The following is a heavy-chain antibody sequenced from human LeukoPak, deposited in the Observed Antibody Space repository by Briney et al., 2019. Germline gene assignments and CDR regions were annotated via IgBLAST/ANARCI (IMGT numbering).Heavy chain of an antibody. J-gene: IGHJ1*01. Sequence: PSETLSLTCSVSGDSVSRSDSYWDWIRQPPGKGLEWIGTIYYSGRTYYSPSLNSRVTMSVDPSNNQFSLTLRSVTAADTAVYYCARRRYYDGSGYLEWGQGTLLSVSS. V-gene: IGHV4-39*01. CDR2: IYYSGRT. CDR1: GDSVSRSDSY. CDR3: ARRRYYDGSGYLE. D-gene: IGHD3-22*01.